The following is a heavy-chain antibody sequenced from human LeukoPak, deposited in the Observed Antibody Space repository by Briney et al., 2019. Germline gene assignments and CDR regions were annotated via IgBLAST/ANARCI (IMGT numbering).Heavy chain of an antibody. CDR2: ISYDGSNK. Sequence: PGGSLRLSCAASGFTFSSYGMHWVRQAPGKGLEWVAVISYDGSNKYYADSVKGRFTISRDNSKNTLYLQMNSLRAEDTAVYYCAKSGYNGDYPDYWGQGTLVTVS. CDR3: AKSGYNGDYPDY. CDR1: GFTFSSYG. J-gene: IGHJ4*02. D-gene: IGHD5-24*01. V-gene: IGHV3-30*18.